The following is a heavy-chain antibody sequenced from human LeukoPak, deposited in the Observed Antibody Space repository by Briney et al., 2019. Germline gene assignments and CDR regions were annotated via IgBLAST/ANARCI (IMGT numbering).Heavy chain of an antibody. J-gene: IGHJ4*02. V-gene: IGHV3-23*01. D-gene: IGHD3-3*01. Sequence: PGGSLRLSCAASGFTFSSYAMSWVRQAPGKGLEWVSAISGSGGSTYYADSVKGRFTISRDDSKNTLSLQMNSLRAEDTAVYYCAKGVRVTIFGVVKTPFDYWGQGTLVTVSS. CDR2: ISGSGGST. CDR1: GFTFSSYA. CDR3: AKGVRVTIFGVVKTPFDY.